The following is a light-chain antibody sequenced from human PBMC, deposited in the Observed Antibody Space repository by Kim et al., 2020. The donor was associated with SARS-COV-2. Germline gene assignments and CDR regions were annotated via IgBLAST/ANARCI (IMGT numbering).Light chain of an antibody. CDR1: SSNIGAGYD. J-gene: IGLJ3*02. Sequence: QRVTNSCTGSSSNIGAGYDVHWYQQLPGTAPKHLIYGNSNRPSGVPDRFSGSKSGTSASLAITGLQAEDEADYYCQSYDSSLSGSVFGGGTQLTVL. CDR2: GNS. V-gene: IGLV1-40*01. CDR3: QSYDSSLSGSV.